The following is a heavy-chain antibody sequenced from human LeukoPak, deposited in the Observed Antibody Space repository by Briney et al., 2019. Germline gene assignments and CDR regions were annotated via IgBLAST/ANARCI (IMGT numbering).Heavy chain of an antibody. J-gene: IGHJ4*02. V-gene: IGHV3-33*07. Sequence: GGSLRLSCAVSGFSFSRHGMNWVRQSPGKGLEWVAVLWYDGRVKYYAESVKGRFTISGDYFKNTLYLQMSSLRAEDTAIYFSARDFCGGECFVDYWGQGTLVTVSS. CDR2: LWYDGRVK. CDR1: GFSFSRHG. CDR3: ARDFCGGECFVDY. D-gene: IGHD2-8*02.